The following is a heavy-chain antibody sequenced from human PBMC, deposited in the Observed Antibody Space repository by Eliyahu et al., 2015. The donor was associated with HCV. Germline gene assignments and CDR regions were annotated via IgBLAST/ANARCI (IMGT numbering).Heavy chain of an antibody. D-gene: IGHD6-19*01. Sequence: QVQLQESGPGLVKPSETLSLTXTVSGGSIXTXYWSWXRQPPGKGLXWXGYIHYGGSTNYNPSLKSRVTISLDTSKNQFSLNLTSVAAADTAVYYCAXGGGGIAVAGTGXWFDPWGQGTLVTVSS. CDR3: AXGGGGIAVAGTGXWFDP. CDR2: IHYGGST. J-gene: IGHJ5*02. V-gene: IGHV4-59*01. CDR1: GGSIXTXY.